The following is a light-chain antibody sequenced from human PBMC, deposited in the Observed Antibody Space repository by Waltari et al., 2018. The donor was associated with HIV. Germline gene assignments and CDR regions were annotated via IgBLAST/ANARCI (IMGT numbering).Light chain of an antibody. CDR2: GTS. J-gene: IGKJ4*01. V-gene: IGKV3-15*01. CDR1: QSVSRN. CDR3: QQYNDWPPLT. Sequence: EIVMTQSPATLSVSPGERATLSCRASQSVSRNLAWYQQKPGQAPRLLIYGTSTRATGTPARFSGSGSGTEFTLTISSLQSEDFALYYCQQYNDWPPLTFGGGTKVEIK.